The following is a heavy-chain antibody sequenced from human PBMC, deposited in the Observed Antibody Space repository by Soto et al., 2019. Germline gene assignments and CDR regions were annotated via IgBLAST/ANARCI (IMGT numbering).Heavy chain of an antibody. CDR1: GFTFSSYA. Sequence: EVQLLESGGGLVQPGGSLRLSCAASGFTFSSYAMSWVRQAPGKGLEWVSAISGSGGSTYYADSVKGRFTISRDNSKNTLYLQMNSLRAEDTAVYYCAKDPQAHFIVVVVATQTRYGMDVWGQGTTVTVSS. J-gene: IGHJ6*02. CDR2: ISGSGGST. CDR3: AKDPQAHFIVVVVATQTRYGMDV. D-gene: IGHD2-15*01. V-gene: IGHV3-23*01.